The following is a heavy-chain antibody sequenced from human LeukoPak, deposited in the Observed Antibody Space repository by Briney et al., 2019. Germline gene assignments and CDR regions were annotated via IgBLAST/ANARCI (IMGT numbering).Heavy chain of an antibody. Sequence: ASVNVSCKGSGYTYPDYYMHWVRQAAGQGLEWMGWINPNSGGTNYPQKLQGRVTMIRDTSISRAYMELSRLRSDDTAVYYCARADSGWSYYFEYWGQGTLVTVSS. CDR2: INPNSGGT. D-gene: IGHD6-19*01. J-gene: IGHJ4*02. CDR1: GYTYPDYY. V-gene: IGHV1-2*02. CDR3: ARADSGWSYYFEY.